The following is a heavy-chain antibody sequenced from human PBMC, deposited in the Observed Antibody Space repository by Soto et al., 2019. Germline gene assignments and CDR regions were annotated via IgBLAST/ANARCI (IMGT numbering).Heavy chain of an antibody. CDR3: AAELDSSGWYRDVSEFEY. Sequence: SVKVSCKASGFTFTSSAVQWVRQARGQRLEWIGWIVVGSGNTNYAQKFQERVTITRDMSTSTAYMELSSLRSEDTAVYYCAAELDSSGWYRDVSEFEYWGQGTLVTVSS. J-gene: IGHJ4*02. V-gene: IGHV1-58*01. CDR2: IVVGSGNT. D-gene: IGHD6-19*01. CDR1: GFTFTSSA.